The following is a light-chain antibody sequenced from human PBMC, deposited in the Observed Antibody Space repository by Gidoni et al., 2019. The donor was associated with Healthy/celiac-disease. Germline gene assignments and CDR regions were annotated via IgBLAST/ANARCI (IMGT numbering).Light chain of an antibody. J-gene: IGKJ4*01. CDR1: QSISSY. CDR3: QQSYSTPPG. CDR2: AAS. Sequence: DIQMTQSPSSLSASVGDRVTINCRASQSISSYLNWYQQKPGKAPKLLIYAASSLQSGVPSRFSGSGSGTDFTLTISSLQPEDFATYYCQQSYSTPPGFGGGTKVEIK. V-gene: IGKV1-39*01.